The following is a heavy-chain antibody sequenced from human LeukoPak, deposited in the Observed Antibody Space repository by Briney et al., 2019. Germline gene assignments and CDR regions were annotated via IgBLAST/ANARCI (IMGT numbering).Heavy chain of an antibody. J-gene: IGHJ4*02. CDR1: GFSVSGYW. D-gene: IGHD6-13*01. CDR3: TREWQGGIAAAGTRIEGDY. V-gene: IGHV3-7*01. CDR2: IKQDGSEK. Sequence: GGSLRLSCAVSGFSVSGYWMTWVRQAPGKGLEWVANIKQDGSEKNYVDSVKGRFTISRDNAENSLFLQMNSLRVEDTAVYYCTREWQGGIAAAGTRIEGDYWGQGTLVAVSS.